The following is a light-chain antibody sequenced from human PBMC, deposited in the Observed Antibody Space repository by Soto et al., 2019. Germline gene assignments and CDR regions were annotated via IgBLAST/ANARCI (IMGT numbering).Light chain of an antibody. CDR3: QQRSNWPPMYT. J-gene: IGKJ2*01. Sequence: EIVLTQSPATLSLSPGERATLSCRASQSVSSYFAWYQQKPGQAPRLLIYDASNRATGIPARFSGSGSGTDFTLTISSLEPEDFAVYYCQQRSNWPPMYTFGQGTKLDIK. CDR1: QSVSSY. CDR2: DAS. V-gene: IGKV3-11*01.